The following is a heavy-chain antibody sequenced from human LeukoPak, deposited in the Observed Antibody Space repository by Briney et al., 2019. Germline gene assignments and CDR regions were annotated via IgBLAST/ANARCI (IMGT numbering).Heavy chain of an antibody. V-gene: IGHV4-61*02. J-gene: IGHJ4*02. CDR2: IYTSGST. Sequence: SQTLSLTCTVSGGSISSGSYYWSWIRQPAGKGLEWIGRIYTSGSTNYNPSLKSRVTISVDTSKNQFSLKLSSVTAADTAVYYGARGMVRGVSSYWGQGTLVTVSS. CDR1: GGSISSGSYY. CDR3: ARGMVRGVSSY. D-gene: IGHD3-10*01.